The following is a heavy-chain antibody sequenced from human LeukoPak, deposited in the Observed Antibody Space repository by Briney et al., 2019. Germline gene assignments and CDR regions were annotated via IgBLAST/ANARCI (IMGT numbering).Heavy chain of an antibody. J-gene: IGHJ4*02. CDR1: GYTFTSYD. D-gene: IGHD4-17*01. V-gene: IGHV1-8*01. CDR2: MNPNSGNT. Sequence: ASVKVSCKASGYTFTSYDINWVRQATGQGLEWMGWMNPNSGNTGYAQKFQGRVTMTRNTSIITAYMELSSLRSEDTAVYYCASGFGQSSVTNVDYWGQGTLVTVSS. CDR3: ASGFGQSSVTNVDY.